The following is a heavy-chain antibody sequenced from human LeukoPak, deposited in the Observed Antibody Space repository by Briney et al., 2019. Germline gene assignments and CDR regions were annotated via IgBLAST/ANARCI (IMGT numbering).Heavy chain of an antibody. V-gene: IGHV1-2*06. CDR2: INPNSGGT. CDR1: GYTFTDYY. D-gene: IGHD4-17*01. Sequence: ASVTVSCKASGYTFTDYYMHWVRQAPGQGLEWMGRINPNSGGTNYAQKFQGRVTMTRDTPISTAYMELSRLRSDDTAVYYCARDESAVTPWGQGTTVTVSS. J-gene: IGHJ3*01. CDR3: ARDESAVTP.